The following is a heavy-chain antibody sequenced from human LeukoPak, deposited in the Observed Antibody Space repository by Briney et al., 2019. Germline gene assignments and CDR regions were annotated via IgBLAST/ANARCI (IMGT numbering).Heavy chain of an antibody. J-gene: IGHJ5*02. V-gene: IGHV3-30*02. CDR3: ARGRFLEWPIEFDP. CDR2: EQKDGSYK. Sequence: GGSLRLSCATSEFIFSNHGMHWARQAPGKGLEWVAFEQKDGSYKKYADSVKGRFTISRDNSKNTLYLQMNSLRVEDTAVYYCARGRFLEWPIEFDPWGQGTLVTVSS. CDR1: EFIFSNHG. D-gene: IGHD3-3*01.